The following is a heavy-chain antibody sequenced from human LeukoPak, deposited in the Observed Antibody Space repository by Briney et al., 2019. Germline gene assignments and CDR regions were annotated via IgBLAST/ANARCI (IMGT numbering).Heavy chain of an antibody. Sequence: SETLSLTCTVSGGSISSYYWSWIRQPPGKGLEWIGCIYYSGSTNYNPSLESRVTISVDTSKNQFSLKLSSVTAADTAVYYCAKATYYYGSGSYYHDYWGQGTLVTVSS. D-gene: IGHD3-10*01. CDR2: IYYSGST. CDR3: AKATYYYGSGSYYHDY. CDR1: GGSISSYY. J-gene: IGHJ4*02. V-gene: IGHV4-59*01.